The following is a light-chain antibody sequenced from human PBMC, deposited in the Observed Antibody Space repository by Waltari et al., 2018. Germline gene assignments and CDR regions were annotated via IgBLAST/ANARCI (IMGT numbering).Light chain of an antibody. J-gene: IGKJ2*01. V-gene: IGKV1-39*01. CDR3: QQSYTTPQT. CDR2: AAS. CDR1: QNIDTY. Sequence: DIQMTQSPSTLSASVGDRVTMTCRAGQNIDTYLSWYQQRPGRAPRRLIFAASNLHSGVPSRVSGSGSGTEFTLTISTLQLEDFATYYCQQSYTTPQTFGPGTKLEIK.